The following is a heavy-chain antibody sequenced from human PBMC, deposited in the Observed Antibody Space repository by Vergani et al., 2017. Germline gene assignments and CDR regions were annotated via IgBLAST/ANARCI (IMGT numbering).Heavy chain of an antibody. J-gene: IGHJ4*02. CDR3: ARVPYGGQPVD. V-gene: IGHV3-48*01. CDR2: ISSSSSTI. Sequence: VQLVESGGGVVQPGGSLRLSCAASGFTFSSYSMNWVRQAPGKGLEWVSYISSSSSTIYYADSVKGRFTISRDNAKNSLYLQMNSLRAEDTAVYYCARVPYGGQPVDWGQGTLVTVSS. CDR1: GFTFSSYS. D-gene: IGHD4-23*01.